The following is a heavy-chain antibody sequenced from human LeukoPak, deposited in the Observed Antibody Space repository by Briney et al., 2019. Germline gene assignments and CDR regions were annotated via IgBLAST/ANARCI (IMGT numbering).Heavy chain of an antibody. CDR2: IYYSGST. J-gene: IGHJ3*02. D-gene: IGHD5-24*01. CDR3: AGRLWRRDGYNLSAFDI. V-gene: IGHV4-59*01. Sequence: SETLSLTCTVSGGSISSYYWSWIRQTPGKGLEWIGYIYYSGSTNYNPSLKSRVTISVDTSKNQFSLKLSSVTAADTAVYYCAGRLWRRDGYNLSAFDIWGQGTMVTVSS. CDR1: GGSISSYY.